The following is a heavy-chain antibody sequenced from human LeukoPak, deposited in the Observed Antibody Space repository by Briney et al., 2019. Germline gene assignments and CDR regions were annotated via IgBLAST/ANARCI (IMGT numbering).Heavy chain of an antibody. CDR3: LVLLRYFDWLGRVMTYGMDV. CDR1: GYTFTGYY. J-gene: IGHJ6*02. Sequence: ASVKVSCKASGYTFTGYYMHWVRQAPGQGLEWMGWINPNSGGTNYAQKFQGRVTMTRDTSISTAYMELSRLRSDDTAVYYCLVLLRYFDWLGRVMTYGMDVWGQGTTVTVSS. CDR2: INPNSGGT. D-gene: IGHD3-9*01. V-gene: IGHV1-2*02.